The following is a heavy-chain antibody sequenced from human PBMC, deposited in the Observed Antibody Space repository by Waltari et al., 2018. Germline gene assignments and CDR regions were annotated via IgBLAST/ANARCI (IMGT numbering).Heavy chain of an antibody. V-gene: IGHV3-53*04. CDR3: AREVENA. Sequence: EVQLVESGGGLVQPGGSLRLSCAASGFTVSSNYMSWVRQAPGKGLGWVAVIYSGGSTYYADSVKGRFTISRHNSKNTLYLQMNSRRAEDTAVYYCAREVENAWGQGTLVTVSS. CDR1: GFTVSSNY. J-gene: IGHJ5*02. CDR2: IYSGGST.